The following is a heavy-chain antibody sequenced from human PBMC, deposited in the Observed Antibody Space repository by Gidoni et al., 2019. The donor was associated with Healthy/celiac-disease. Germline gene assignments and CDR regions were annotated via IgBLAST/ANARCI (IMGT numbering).Heavy chain of an antibody. CDR1: GFTFSSDA. V-gene: IGHV3-23*01. D-gene: IGHD5-18*01. Sequence: EVPLLESGGGLVKPGGSMRLSCAASGFTFSSDAMRWVRQAQGNGLEWVAASSVSGGSTYYADAGKGRFTISRDNSKNTLYLQMTSLRAEDTAVYYCANTAIATGWGQGTLVTVSS. CDR2: SSVSGGST. J-gene: IGHJ4*02. CDR3: ANTAIATG.